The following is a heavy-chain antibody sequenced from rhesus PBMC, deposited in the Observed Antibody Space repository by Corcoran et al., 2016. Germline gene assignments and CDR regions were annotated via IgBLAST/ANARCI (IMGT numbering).Heavy chain of an antibody. Sequence: QVQLQESGPGLVKPSETLSLTCAVSGGSISSNYWSWIRQPPGKGLEWIGYIYGSSVSTYYNPSLKSRVTISTDTSKNHFSLKLSSVTAADTAVYYCARGVWGDYYDYWGQGVLVTVSS. CDR2: IYGSSVST. CDR1: GGSISSNY. J-gene: IGHJ4*01. V-gene: IGHV4-160*01. D-gene: IGHD3-34*01. CDR3: ARGVWGDYYDY.